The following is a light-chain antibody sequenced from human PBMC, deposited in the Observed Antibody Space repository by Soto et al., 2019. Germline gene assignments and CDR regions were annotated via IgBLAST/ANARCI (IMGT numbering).Light chain of an antibody. J-gene: IGKJ1*01. CDR3: KQVFQFRPK. CDR2: LGS. Sequence: DIVMTQSPLSLPVTPGEPASISCRSSQSLLHSNGFMYLDWYLQKPGQPPQLLIYLGSFRASGVSDRLSGSGSGKDFTLQIITAEAEYFGVYYCKQVFQFRPKFGTGTKADIK. CDR1: QSLLHSNGFMY. V-gene: IGKV2-28*01.